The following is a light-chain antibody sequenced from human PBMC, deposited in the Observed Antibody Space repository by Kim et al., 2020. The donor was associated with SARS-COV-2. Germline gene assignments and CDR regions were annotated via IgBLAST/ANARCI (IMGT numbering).Light chain of an antibody. J-gene: IGKJ5*01. CDR2: GAS. CDR1: QSVSSY. CDR3: QRYDNGRIT. Sequence: EIVMTQSPATLSVSPGERATLSCRASQSVSSYLAWYQQKPGQAPRLLIYGASTRATGIPDRFSGSGSGSEFTLTISSLQSEDFAVYYCQRYDNGRITFGQGTRLGIK. V-gene: IGKV3-15*01.